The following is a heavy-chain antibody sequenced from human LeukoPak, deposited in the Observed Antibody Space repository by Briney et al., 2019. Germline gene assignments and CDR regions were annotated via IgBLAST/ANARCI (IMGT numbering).Heavy chain of an antibody. D-gene: IGHD3-10*01. CDR1: GYTFTGYY. CDR3: ALGVYYYGSGSYAGKFY. J-gene: IGHJ4*02. CDR2: INPNSGGT. Sequence: ASVKVSCKASGYTFTGYYMHWVRQAPGQGLEWMGWINPNSGGTNYAQKFQGRVTMTRDTSISTAYMELSRLRSDDTAVYYCALGVYYYGSGSYAGKFYWGQGTLVTVSS. V-gene: IGHV1-2*02.